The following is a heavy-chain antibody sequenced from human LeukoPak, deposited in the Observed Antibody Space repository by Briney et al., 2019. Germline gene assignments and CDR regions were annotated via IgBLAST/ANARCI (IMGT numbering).Heavy chain of an antibody. J-gene: IGHJ4*02. CDR1: GFTFSSYS. D-gene: IGHD6-19*01. CDR3: ARARASSGWYLFDY. Sequence: SGGSLRLSCAASGFTFSSYSMNWVRQAPGKGLEWVSRINSDGSSTSYADSVKGRFTISRDNAKNTLYLQMNSLRAEDTAVYYCARARASSGWYLFDYWGQGTLVTVSS. CDR2: INSDGSST. V-gene: IGHV3-74*01.